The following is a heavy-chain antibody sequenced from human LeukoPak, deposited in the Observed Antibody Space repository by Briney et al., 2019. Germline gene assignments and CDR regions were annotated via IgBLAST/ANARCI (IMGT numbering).Heavy chain of an antibody. D-gene: IGHD5-24*01. CDR3: ARADGGDGYNPFDY. CDR2: IWYDGSNK. J-gene: IGHJ4*02. CDR1: GFTFSSYG. Sequence: PGRSLRLSWAASGFTFSSYGMHWVRQAPGKGLEWVAVIWYDGSNKYYADSVKGRFTISRDNSKNTLYLQMNSPRAEDTAVYYCARADGGDGYNPFDYWGQGTLVTVSS. V-gene: IGHV3-33*01.